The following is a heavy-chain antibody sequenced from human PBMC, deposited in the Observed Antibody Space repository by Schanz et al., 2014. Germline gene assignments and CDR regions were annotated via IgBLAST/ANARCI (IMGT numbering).Heavy chain of an antibody. V-gene: IGHV3-72*01. Sequence: EVQLVESGGGLVQPGGSLRLSCAASGYTFSDHFMDWVRQAPGKGLEWVARIKNTFNSYTTEYAASVKGRFSISRDDSKSSLYLQMNSLKTEDTAVYYCAPLDDCGGGCPINDAFDVWGQGTMVTVSS. J-gene: IGHJ3*01. CDR1: GYTFSDHF. CDR3: APLDDCGGGCPINDAFDV. CDR2: IKNTFNSYTT. D-gene: IGHD2-21*01.